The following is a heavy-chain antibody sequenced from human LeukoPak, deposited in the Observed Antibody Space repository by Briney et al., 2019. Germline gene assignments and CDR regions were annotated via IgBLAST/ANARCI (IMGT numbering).Heavy chain of an antibody. V-gene: IGHV3-23*01. Sequence: GGSLRLSCAASGFTFSYYYMSWVRQAPGKGLEWVSAISGSGDSTSYADSVKGRFTISRVNSKNTLYLQMNSLRAEDTAVYYCTKDRLLGYSSGWYGSDYWGQGTLVTVSS. J-gene: IGHJ4*02. CDR2: ISGSGDST. CDR3: TKDRLLGYSSGWYGSDY. CDR1: GFTFSYYY. D-gene: IGHD6-19*01.